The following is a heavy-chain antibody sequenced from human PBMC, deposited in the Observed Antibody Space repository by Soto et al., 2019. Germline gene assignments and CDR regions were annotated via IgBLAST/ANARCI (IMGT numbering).Heavy chain of an antibody. D-gene: IGHD1-1*01. Sequence: SLRLSCAASGFTFDDYAMHWVRQAPGKGLEWVSGISWNSGSIGYADSVKGRFTISRDNAKNSLYLQMNSLRAEDTALYYCAKDFATDLGTPVSRYGMDVWGQGTTVTVSS. J-gene: IGHJ6*02. CDR1: GFTFDDYA. CDR2: ISWNSGSI. V-gene: IGHV3-9*01. CDR3: AKDFATDLGTPVSRYGMDV.